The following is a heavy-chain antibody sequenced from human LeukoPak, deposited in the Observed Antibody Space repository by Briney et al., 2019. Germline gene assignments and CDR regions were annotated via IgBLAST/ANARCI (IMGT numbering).Heavy chain of an antibody. CDR3: ARVYYYGSGSSPQAGFDP. Sequence: PSETLSLTCTVSGGSISSYYWSWIRQPPGKGLEWIGYIYYSGSTNYNPSLKSRVTISVDTSKNQFSLKLSSVTAADTAVYYCARVYYYGSGSSPQAGFDPWGQGTLVTVSS. CDR2: IYYSGST. V-gene: IGHV4-59*12. CDR1: GGSISSYY. D-gene: IGHD3-10*01. J-gene: IGHJ5*02.